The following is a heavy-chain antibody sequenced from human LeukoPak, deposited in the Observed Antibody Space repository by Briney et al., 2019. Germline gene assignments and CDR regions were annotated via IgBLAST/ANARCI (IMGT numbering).Heavy chain of an antibody. CDR1: GFTFSSYD. D-gene: IGHD4-17*01. J-gene: IGHJ4*02. Sequence: PGGSLRLSCAASGFTFSSYDMHWVRQATGKGLEWVSAIGAVGDTCYADSVKGRFTISRDNSKNTLYLQMNSLRAEDTAVYYCARTETYGDYGYFDYWGRGTLVTVSS. CDR2: IGAVGDT. CDR3: ARTETYGDYGYFDY. V-gene: IGHV3-13*04.